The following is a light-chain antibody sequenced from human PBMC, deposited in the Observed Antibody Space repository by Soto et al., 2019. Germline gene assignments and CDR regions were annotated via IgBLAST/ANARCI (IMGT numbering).Light chain of an antibody. J-gene: IGLJ2*01. CDR1: SSNVGSYDL. Sequence: QSALTQPASVSGSPGQSITISCTGTSSNVGSYDLVSWYQQHPGKAPKLMIYEVSKRPSGVPDRFSGSKSGNTASLTVSGLQAEDEADYYCCSYAGSNNFVVFGGGTKLTVL. CDR3: CSYAGSNNFVV. CDR2: EVS. V-gene: IGLV2-23*02.